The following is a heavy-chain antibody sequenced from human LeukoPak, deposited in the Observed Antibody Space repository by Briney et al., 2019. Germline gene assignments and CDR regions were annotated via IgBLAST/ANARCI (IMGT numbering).Heavy chain of an antibody. CDR1: GDSISSGRYY. J-gene: IGHJ5*02. Sequence: PSETLSLTCTVSGDSISSGRYYWSWIRQYPGKGLEWIGYIYYSGSTYYNPSLKSRITLSLDTSKNQFSLKLSSVTAADTAVYYCGGRDDSSNCFDPWGQGTLVTVSS. D-gene: IGHD2-21*02. V-gene: IGHV4-31*03. CDR2: IYYSGST. CDR3: GGRDDSSNCFDP.